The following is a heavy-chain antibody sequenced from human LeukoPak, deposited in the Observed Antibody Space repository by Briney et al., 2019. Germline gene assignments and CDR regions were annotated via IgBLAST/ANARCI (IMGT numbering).Heavy chain of an antibody. Sequence: SETLSLTCTVSGGSISSGGYYWSWIRQPPGKGLEWIGYIYHSGSTYYNPSPKSRVTISVDTSKNQFSLKLSSVTAADTAVYYCASDPHCSSTSCYKYYYYMDVWGKGTTVTVSS. CDR3: ASDPHCSSTSCYKYYYYMDV. J-gene: IGHJ6*03. CDR1: GGSISSGGYY. CDR2: IYHSGST. D-gene: IGHD2-2*02. V-gene: IGHV4-30-2*01.